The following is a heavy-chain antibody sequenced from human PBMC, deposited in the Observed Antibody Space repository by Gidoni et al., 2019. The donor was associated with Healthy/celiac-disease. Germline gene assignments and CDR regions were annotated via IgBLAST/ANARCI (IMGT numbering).Heavy chain of an antibody. CDR2: ISSSSSYI. Sequence: EVQLVESGGGLVKPGGSLRLSCAASGFTFSSYSMNWVRQAPGKGLELVSSISSSSSYIYYADSVKGRFTISRDNAKNSLYLQMNSLRAEDTAVYYCARDSYDFWSGWDYWGQGTLVTASS. J-gene: IGHJ4*02. CDR3: ARDSYDFWSGWDY. CDR1: GFTFSSYS. D-gene: IGHD3-3*01. V-gene: IGHV3-21*01.